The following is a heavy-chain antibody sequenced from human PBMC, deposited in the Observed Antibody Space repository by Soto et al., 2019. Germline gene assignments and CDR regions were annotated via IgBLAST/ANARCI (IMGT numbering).Heavy chain of an antibody. J-gene: IGHJ4*02. CDR1: GFTFSSYA. CDR3: AKAKTIFGVVIPKYYFDY. CDR2: ISGSGGST. V-gene: IGHV3-23*01. Sequence: ESGGGLVQPGGSLRLSCAASGFTFSSYAMSWVRQAPGKGLEWVSAISGSGGSTYYADSVKGRFTISRDNSKNTLYLQMNSLRAEDTAVYYCAKAKTIFGVVIPKYYFDYWGQGTLVTVSS. D-gene: IGHD3-3*01.